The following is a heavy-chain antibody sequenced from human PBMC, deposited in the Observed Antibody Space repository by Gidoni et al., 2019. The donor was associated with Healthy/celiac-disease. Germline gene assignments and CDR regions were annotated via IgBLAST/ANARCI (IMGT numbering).Heavy chain of an antibody. Sequence: EVQLVASGGGLVQPGGSLRLSCAASGFPFSSYSMNWVRQAPGKGLEWVSCISSSSSTIYYAVSVKGRFTISRDNAKNSLYLQMNSLRAEDTAVYYCARDRNDILTGYYLYYGMDVWGQGTTVTVSS. CDR1: GFPFSSYS. CDR3: ARDRNDILTGYYLYYGMDV. CDR2: ISSSSSTI. D-gene: IGHD3-9*01. V-gene: IGHV3-48*01. J-gene: IGHJ6*02.